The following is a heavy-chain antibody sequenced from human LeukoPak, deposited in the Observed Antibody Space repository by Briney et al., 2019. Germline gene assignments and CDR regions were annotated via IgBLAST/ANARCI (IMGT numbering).Heavy chain of an antibody. V-gene: IGHV4-34*01. CDR2: INHSGST. CDR1: GGSFSGYY. Sequence: SETLSLTCAVYGGSFSGYYWSWIRQPPGKGLEWIGEINHSGSTNYNPSLKSRVTISVDTSKNQFSLKLSSVTAADTAVYYCARGPPVERLNGDYPQFDYWGQGTLVTVSP. CDR3: ARGPPVERLNGDYPQFDY. J-gene: IGHJ4*02. D-gene: IGHD4-17*01.